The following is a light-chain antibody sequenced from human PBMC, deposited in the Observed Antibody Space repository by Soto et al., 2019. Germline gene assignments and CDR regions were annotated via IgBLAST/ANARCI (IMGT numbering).Light chain of an antibody. CDR3: QQYNSYSSWT. J-gene: IGKJ1*01. CDR1: QSISSW. Sequence: DIQMTQSPSTLSASVGDRVTITCRASQSISSWLAWYQQKPGKTPNLLIYYASILESGVPSRFSGSGSGTEFTLTISSLQPDDFATYYCQQYNSYSSWTFGQGTKVDIK. V-gene: IGKV1-5*01. CDR2: YAS.